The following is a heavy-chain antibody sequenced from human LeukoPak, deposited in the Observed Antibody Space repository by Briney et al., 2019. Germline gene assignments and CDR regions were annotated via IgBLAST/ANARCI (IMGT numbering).Heavy chain of an antibody. Sequence: PSETLSLTCAVYGGSFSGYYWSWIRQPPRKGLEWIGEINHSGSTNYNPTLKRRVTISVDTSKNQFSLTAADTAVYYCARGIGIAAAGHFDYWGQGTLVTVSS. V-gene: IGHV4-34*01. CDR1: GGSFSGYY. D-gene: IGHD6-13*01. J-gene: IGHJ4*02. CDR2: INHSGST. CDR3: ARGIGIAAAGHFDY.